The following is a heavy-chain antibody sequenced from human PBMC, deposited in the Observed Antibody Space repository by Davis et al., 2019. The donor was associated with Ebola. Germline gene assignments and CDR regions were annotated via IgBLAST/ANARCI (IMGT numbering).Heavy chain of an antibody. V-gene: IGHV3-21*01. Sequence: GESLKISCAASGFTLSTYAMHWVRQAPGKGLEWVSSVNSPSNYIYYADSVKGRFTISRDNAKNSVYLQMNSLRAEDTAVYYCAREVSRVNFHACDFWGQGTGVTVSS. J-gene: IGHJ3*01. CDR1: GFTLSTYA. CDR3: AREVSRVNFHACDF. CDR2: VNSPSNYI. D-gene: IGHD1-7*01.